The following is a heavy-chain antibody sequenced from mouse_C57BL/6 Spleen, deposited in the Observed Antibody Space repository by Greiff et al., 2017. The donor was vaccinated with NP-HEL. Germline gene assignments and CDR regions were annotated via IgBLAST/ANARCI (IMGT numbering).Heavy chain of an antibody. CDR2: ISDGGSYT. Sequence: EVNLVESGGGLVKPGGSLKLSCAASGFTFSSYAMSWVRQTPEKRLEWVATISDGGSYTYYPDNVKGRFTISRDNAKNNLYLQMSHLKSEDTAMYYCERRREFITTVGARDYYAMDYWGQRTSVTVSS. V-gene: IGHV5-4*03. CDR1: GFTFSSYA. D-gene: IGHD1-1*01. J-gene: IGHJ4*01. CDR3: ERRREFITTVGARDYYAMDY.